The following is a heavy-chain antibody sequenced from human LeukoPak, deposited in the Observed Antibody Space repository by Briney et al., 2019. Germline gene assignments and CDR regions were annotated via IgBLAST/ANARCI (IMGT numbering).Heavy chain of an antibody. J-gene: IGHJ4*02. CDR1: GFTFSSYA. Sequence: GGSLRLSCAASGFTFSSYAMNWVRQAPGKGLEWVSGISGSGGSTYYADSVQGRFTISRDNSKNTLYLQMDSLRAEDTAVYYCAEDRGSYRAFDYWGQGTLVTVSS. D-gene: IGHD1-26*01. V-gene: IGHV3-23*01. CDR2: ISGSGGST. CDR3: AEDRGSYRAFDY.